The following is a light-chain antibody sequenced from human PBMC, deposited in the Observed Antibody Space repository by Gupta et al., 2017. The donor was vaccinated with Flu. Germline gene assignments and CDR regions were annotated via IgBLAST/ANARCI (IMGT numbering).Light chain of an antibody. CDR3: QHYGSSRT. CDR1: QSVSSSY. CDR2: GAS. V-gene: IGKV3-20*01. Sequence: ENVLTQSPGTLFLSPGERATLSCRASQSVSSSYLAWYQQKPGQAPRLLIYGASSRAAGIPDRFSGSGSGTDFTLTISRLEPEDFAVYYCQHYGSSRTFGQGTKVEI. J-gene: IGKJ1*01.